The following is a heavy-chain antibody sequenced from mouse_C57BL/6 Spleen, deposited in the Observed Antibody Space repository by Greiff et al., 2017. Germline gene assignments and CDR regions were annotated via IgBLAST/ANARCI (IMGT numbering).Heavy chain of an antibody. V-gene: IGHV1-55*01. J-gene: IGHJ2*01. Sequence: QVHVKQPGAELVKPGASVKMSCKASGYTFTSYWITWVKQRPGQGLEWIGQIYPGDGDTNYNGKFKGKATLTADKSSSTAYMQLSSLTSEDSAVYFCARLDTTVVATSYFDYWGQGTTLTVSS. CDR3: ARLDTTVVATSYFDY. CDR2: IYPGDGDT. D-gene: IGHD1-1*01. CDR1: GYTFTSYW.